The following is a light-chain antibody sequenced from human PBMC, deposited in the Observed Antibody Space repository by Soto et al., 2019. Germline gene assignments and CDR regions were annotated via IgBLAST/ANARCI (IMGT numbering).Light chain of an antibody. CDR2: AAS. CDR1: QSISSY. V-gene: IGKV1-39*01. CDR3: LQDSNYPFT. J-gene: IGKJ2*01. Sequence: DIQMTQSPSSLSASVGDRVTITCRASQSISSYLNWYQQKPGKAPKLLIYAASSLQSGVPSRFSGSGSGTDFTLTISSLQPEDFATYYCLQDSNYPFTFGQGSKVDI.